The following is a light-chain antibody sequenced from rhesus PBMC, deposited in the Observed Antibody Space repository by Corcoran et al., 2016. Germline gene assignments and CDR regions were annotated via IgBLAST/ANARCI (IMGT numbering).Light chain of an antibody. Sequence: DIQMTQSPSSLSASVGDTVTITCRASQGISSYLNWFQQKPGKAPKLLIYAASSLESGVPSRFSGSGSGTEFTLTISSLQPEDCAAYYCLQHNSYPLTFGGGTKVEIK. CDR2: AAS. CDR1: QGISSY. V-gene: IGKV1-28*01. CDR3: LQHNSYPLT. J-gene: IGKJ4*01.